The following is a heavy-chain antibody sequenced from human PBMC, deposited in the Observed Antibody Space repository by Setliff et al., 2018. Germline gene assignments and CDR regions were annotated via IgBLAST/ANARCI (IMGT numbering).Heavy chain of an antibody. V-gene: IGHV3-30*03. CDR3: ARDGHNVYYFDY. J-gene: IGHJ4*02. Sequence: GGSLRLSCAASGFTVSSFSMHWVRQAPVKGLEWVAIIFHDGRDIYYGDSVQGRFAISRDNSRNTLYLQMNSLRGEDTAVYYCARDGHNVYYFDYWGLGTLVTVSS. CDR2: IFHDGRDI. D-gene: IGHD1-1*01. CDR1: GFTVSSFS.